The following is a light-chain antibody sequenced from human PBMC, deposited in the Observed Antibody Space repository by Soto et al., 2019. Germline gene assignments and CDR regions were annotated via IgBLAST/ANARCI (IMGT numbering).Light chain of an antibody. CDR3: CSFARSSTLYV. CDR1: SSDVVISIL. V-gene: IGLV2-23*01. Sequence: QSALTQPASVSGSAGESITIACTGTSSDVVISILVFWYQQHPGKAPKLIIFEGCRWPSGVAGGFSGSKSGNTASLTISGLQSADEPYYYCCSFARSSTLYVFGTGTK. J-gene: IGLJ1*01. CDR2: EGC.